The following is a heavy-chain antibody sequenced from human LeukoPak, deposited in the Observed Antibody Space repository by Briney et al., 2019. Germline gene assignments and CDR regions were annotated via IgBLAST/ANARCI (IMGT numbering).Heavy chain of an antibody. CDR3: AREGSGSPY. V-gene: IGHV3-48*01. CDR1: GLTFSKYS. J-gene: IGHJ4*02. Sequence: PGGSLRLSCAASGLTFSKYSMTWVRQAPGKGLEWVSFIDTSSTTMYYADSVKGRFTISRDNSKNTLYLQMNSLRAEDTAVYYCAREGSGSPYWGQGTLVTVSS. CDR2: IDTSSTTM. D-gene: IGHD5-12*01.